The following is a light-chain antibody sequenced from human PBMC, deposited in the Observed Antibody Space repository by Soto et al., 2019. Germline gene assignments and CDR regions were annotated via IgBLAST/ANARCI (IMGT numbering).Light chain of an antibody. CDR1: QSISNF. CDR2: AAS. Sequence: DIQMTQSPSSLSASLGDRVTITCRASQSISNFLTWVQHKPGNAPKVLISAASTLKSGVPPTFSGSESGTDFTLTISRLQPEDSASYYCQKYYNSVLTFGGWTKVEIK. CDR3: QKYYNSVLT. J-gene: IGKJ4*01. V-gene: IGKV1-39*01.